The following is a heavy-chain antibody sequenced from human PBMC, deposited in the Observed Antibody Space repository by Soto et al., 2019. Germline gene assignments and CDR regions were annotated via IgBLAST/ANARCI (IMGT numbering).Heavy chain of an antibody. V-gene: IGHV3-66*01. CDR1: GFNVSSTS. CDR3: AREGSGSSTSFDY. D-gene: IGHD2-2*01. J-gene: IGHJ4*02. CDR2: IYSGAGT. Sequence: AQLVESGGGLVQPGGSLRLSCAASGFNVSSTSMSWVRQAPGKGLEWVSVIYSGAGTHYAGSVKGRFTISRDTSKNTLYLQMNSLRVEETAVYYCAREGSGSSTSFDYWGQGTLVTVSS.